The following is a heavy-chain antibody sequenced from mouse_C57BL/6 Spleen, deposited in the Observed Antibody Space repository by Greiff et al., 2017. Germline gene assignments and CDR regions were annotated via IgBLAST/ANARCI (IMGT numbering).Heavy chain of an antibody. V-gene: IGHV1-52*01. CDR3: ARWGIEGY. J-gene: IGHJ2*01. CDR1: GYTFTSYW. CDR2: IDPSDSAT. Sequence: QVQLQQPGAELVRPGSSVKLSCKASGYTFTSYWMHWVKQRPIQGLEWIGNIDPSDSATHYNQKFKDKATLTVDKSSSTAYMQLSSLTSEDSAVYYCARWGIEGYWGQGTTLTVSS.